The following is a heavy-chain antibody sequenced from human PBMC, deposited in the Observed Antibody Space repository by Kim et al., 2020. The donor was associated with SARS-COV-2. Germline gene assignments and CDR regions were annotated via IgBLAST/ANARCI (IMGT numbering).Heavy chain of an antibody. V-gene: IGHV3-7*01. CDR1: GFTFSSYW. CDR3: ARGKMRLVDAFDI. CDR2: INQDGSEK. J-gene: IGHJ3*02. Sequence: GGSLRLSCAGSGFTFSSYWMSRVRQTPGKGLEWVANINQDGSEKYYVGSVKGRFTISRDSTKNSLFLQMNSLRAEDTAVYFCARGKMRLVDAFDIWGQGT. D-gene: IGHD6-6*01.